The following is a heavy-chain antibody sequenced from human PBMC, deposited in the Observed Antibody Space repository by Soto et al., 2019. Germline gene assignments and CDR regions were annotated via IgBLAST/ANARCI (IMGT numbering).Heavy chain of an antibody. CDR2: IYYSGST. CDR1: GGSISSYY. J-gene: IGHJ4*02. V-gene: IGHV4-59*01. D-gene: IGHD4-17*01. CDR3: ARAYGSYFDY. Sequence: QVQLQESGPGLVKPSETLSLTCTVSGGSISSYYWSWIRQPPGKGLEWIGYIYYSGSTNYNPSLKRRVPISVDTAKNQFSLKLSSVTAADTAVYYWARAYGSYFDYWGQGTLVTVSS.